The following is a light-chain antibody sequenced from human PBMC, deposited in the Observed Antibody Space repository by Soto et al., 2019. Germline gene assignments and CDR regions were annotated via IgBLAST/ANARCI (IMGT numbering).Light chain of an antibody. V-gene: IGLV1-51*01. CDR2: DNN. Sequence: QSVLTQPPSVSAAPGQKVTISCSGSISNIGHNYVSWYQQLPGTAPKLLIYDNNKRPSRIPDRFSGSKSGTSATLGITGLQTGDYADYYCGTWDSSLSVVVFGNGTKLTVL. CDR3: GTWDSSLSVVV. CDR1: ISNIGHNY. J-gene: IGLJ1*01.